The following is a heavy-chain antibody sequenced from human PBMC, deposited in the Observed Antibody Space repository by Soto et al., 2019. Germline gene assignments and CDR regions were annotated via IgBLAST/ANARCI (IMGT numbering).Heavy chain of an antibody. CDR2: ISSNGGST. CDR3: ARADYGTFDN. CDR1: GFIFRNYN. Sequence: EVQLLESGGGLVQPGGSLRLSCSASGFIFRNYNMHWVRQAPGKGLEYVSGISSNGGSTFYADSVKGRFSISRDNSKNTLHLQMGSLRPEDVGTYYCARADYGTFDNWGQGTLVAVSS. D-gene: IGHD4-17*01. V-gene: IGHV3-64*07. J-gene: IGHJ4*02.